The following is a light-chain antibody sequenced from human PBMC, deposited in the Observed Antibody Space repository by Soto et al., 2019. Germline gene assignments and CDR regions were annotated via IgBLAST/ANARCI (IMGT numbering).Light chain of an antibody. J-gene: IGLJ1*01. V-gene: IGLV2-23*02. Sequence: QSALTQPASVSGSPGQSITISCTGTRSDVGSYNLVSWYQQYPGEAPKLMIYEVAKRPSGVSYRFSGSKSGNTASLTISGLQADDEADYNCCSYAGSSTYVCGTGTKLTV. CDR3: CSYAGSSTYV. CDR2: EVA. CDR1: RSDVGSYNL.